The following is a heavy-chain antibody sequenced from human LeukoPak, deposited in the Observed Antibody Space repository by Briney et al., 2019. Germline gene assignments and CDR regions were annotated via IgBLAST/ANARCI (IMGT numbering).Heavy chain of an antibody. V-gene: IGHV1-69*01. CDR2: IIPIFGTA. J-gene: IGHJ6*04. CDR1: GGTFSSYA. CDR3: ANRMVRGVIIPGGDYYYGMDV. D-gene: IGHD3-10*01. Sequence: SVKLSCKASGGTFSSYAISWVRQAPGQGLEWKGGIIPIFGTANYAQKFQGRVTITADDSTSTAYMELSSLRSEDTAVYYCANRMVRGVIIPGGDYYYGMDVWGKGTTVTVSS.